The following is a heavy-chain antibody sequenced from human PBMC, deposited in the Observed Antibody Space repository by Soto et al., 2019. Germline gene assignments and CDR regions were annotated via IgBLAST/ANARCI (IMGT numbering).Heavy chain of an antibody. J-gene: IGHJ4*02. Sequence: QVQLVQSGAEVKKPGSSVKVSCKASGGTFSSYAISWVRQAPGQGLEWMGGIIPIFGTANYAQKFQGRVTITADXXTXPXXMELSSLRSEDTAVYYCARDPLDCSGGSCYSIKDYWGQGTLVTVSS. CDR3: ARDPLDCSGGSCYSIKDY. CDR2: IIPIFGTA. D-gene: IGHD2-15*01. V-gene: IGHV1-69*12. CDR1: GGTFSSYA.